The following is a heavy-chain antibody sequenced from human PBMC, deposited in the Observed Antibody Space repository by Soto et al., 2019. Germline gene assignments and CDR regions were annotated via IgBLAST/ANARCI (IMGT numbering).Heavy chain of an antibody. CDR2: IDTYGSAT. D-gene: IGHD6-19*01. J-gene: IGHJ3*02. V-gene: IGHV3-74*01. CDR3: VRVLKSIGWDNDVFDI. Sequence: PGGSLRLSCAASGFSLSGYWMHWVRRAPGKGLVWVSRIDTYGSATKYADSVEGRFSISKDNAENTLYLQMNNLRADDTAVYYCVRVLKSIGWDNDVFDIWGQGTMVTVSS. CDR1: GFSLSGYW.